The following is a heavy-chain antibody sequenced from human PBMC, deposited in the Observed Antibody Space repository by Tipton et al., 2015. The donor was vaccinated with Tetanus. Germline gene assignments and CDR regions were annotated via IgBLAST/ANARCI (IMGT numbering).Heavy chain of an antibody. CDR1: GFIFGTYG. CDR3: ARDRGMATILGSEFDY. Sequence: SLRLSCAASGFIFGTYGMHWVRQAPGKGLEWVAVISYDGTNKYHTDSVKGRFTISRDNSKNTLYLQMNSLRPEDTAVYYCARDRGMATILGSEFDYWGQGTLASVSS. V-gene: IGHV3-30*03. J-gene: IGHJ4*02. D-gene: IGHD5-24*01. CDR2: ISYDGTNK.